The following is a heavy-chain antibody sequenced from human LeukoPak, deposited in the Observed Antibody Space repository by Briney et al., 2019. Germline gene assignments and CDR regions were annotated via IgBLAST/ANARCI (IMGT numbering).Heavy chain of an antibody. V-gene: IGHV3-23*01. CDR1: GFTFSSYA. CDR2: ISGSGGST. Sequence: GGSLGLSCAASGFTFSSYAMNWVGQAPGKGLEWVAAISGSGGSTYYADSVKGRFTISSDNSRNTLYLQMNSLRAEDTAVYYCAKVITIFGVVKGYNWFDPWGQGTLVTVSS. CDR3: AKVITIFGVVKGYNWFDP. J-gene: IGHJ5*02. D-gene: IGHD3-3*01.